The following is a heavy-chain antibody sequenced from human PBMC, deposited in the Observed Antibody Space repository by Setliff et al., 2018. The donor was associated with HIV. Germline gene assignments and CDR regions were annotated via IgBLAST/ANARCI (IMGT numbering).Heavy chain of an antibody. V-gene: IGHV1-69*10. CDR3: VRVGPWYYGRSGYLASWDY. D-gene: IGHD3-22*01. Sequence: SVKVSCKASGFTSNHYALSWVRQAPGQRPEWMGGTIPMSDIPNYAQNFQGGVTITADHSTTTTYMELSSLSSEDTAVYYCVRVGPWYYGRSGYLASWDYWGQGTQVTVSS. CDR2: TIPMSDIP. J-gene: IGHJ4*02. CDR1: GFTSNHYA.